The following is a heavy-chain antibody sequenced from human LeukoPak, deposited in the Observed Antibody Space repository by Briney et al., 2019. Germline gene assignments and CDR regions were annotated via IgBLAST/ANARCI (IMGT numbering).Heavy chain of an antibody. Sequence: SQSLSLTCTVSGGSISSGGYYWSWIRQHPGKGLEWIGYIYYSGSTYYNPSLKSRVTISVDTSKNQFSLKLSSVTAADTAVYYCARDQEGVDSDAFDIWGQGTIVTPSA. CDR1: GGSISSGGYY. CDR3: ARDQEGVDSDAFDI. J-gene: IGHJ3*02. CDR2: IYYSGST. V-gene: IGHV4-31*03. D-gene: IGHD3-9*01.